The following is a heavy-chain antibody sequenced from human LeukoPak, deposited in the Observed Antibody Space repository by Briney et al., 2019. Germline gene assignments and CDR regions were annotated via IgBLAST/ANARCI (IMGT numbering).Heavy chain of an antibody. J-gene: IGHJ6*02. Sequence: GGSLRLSCAASGFTFSSYAMRWVRQAPGKGLEWVSAISGSGGSTYYADSVKGRFTISRDNSKNTLYLQMNSLRAEDTAVYYCAKDSSGYDYEDYGMDVWGQGTTVTVSS. V-gene: IGHV3-23*01. D-gene: IGHD5-12*01. CDR2: ISGSGGST. CDR3: AKDSSGYDYEDYGMDV. CDR1: GFTFSSYA.